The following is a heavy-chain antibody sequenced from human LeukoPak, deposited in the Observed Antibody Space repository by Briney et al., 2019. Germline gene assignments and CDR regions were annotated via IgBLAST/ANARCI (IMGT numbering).Heavy chain of an antibody. J-gene: IGHJ3*02. V-gene: IGHV3-30-3*01. Sequence: GGSLRLSCAGSGLTFNTYVMSWVRQAPGKGLEWMAVISSDGNNKYYANSVKGRFTISRDNSKTTLFLQMDSLRPEDTALYYCARRGQELGHVFDIWGQGTMVTVSS. D-gene: IGHD7-27*01. CDR2: ISSDGNNK. CDR3: ARRGQELGHVFDI. CDR1: GLTFNTYV.